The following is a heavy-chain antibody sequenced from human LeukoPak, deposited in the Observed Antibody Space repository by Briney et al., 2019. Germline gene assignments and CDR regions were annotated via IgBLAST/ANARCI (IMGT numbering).Heavy chain of an antibody. V-gene: IGHV4-59*11. CDR2: IYYSGST. CDR1: GGSISSHY. Sequence: SETLSLTCTVSGGSISSHYWSWIRQPPGKGLEWIGYIYYSGSTNYNPSLKSRVTISVDTSKNQFSLKLSSVTAADPAVYYCATGGDYGGNSYYFDYWGQGTLVTVSS. J-gene: IGHJ4*02. D-gene: IGHD4-23*01. CDR3: ATGGDYGGNSYYFDY.